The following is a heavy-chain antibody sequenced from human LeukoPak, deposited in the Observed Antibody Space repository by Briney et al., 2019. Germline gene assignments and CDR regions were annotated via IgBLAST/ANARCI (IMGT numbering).Heavy chain of an antibody. Sequence: GGSVEVSCKASGYTFTSYAMNWVRQAPGQELEWMGWINTNTGNPTYAQGFTGRFVFSWDTSASTAYLQISSLKAEDTAVYYCARDDLLGAMVRGVTPCFDPWGQGTLVTVSS. J-gene: IGHJ5*02. D-gene: IGHD3-10*01. CDR3: ARDDLLGAMVRGVTPCFDP. CDR2: INTNTGNP. V-gene: IGHV7-4-1*02. CDR1: GYTFTSYA.